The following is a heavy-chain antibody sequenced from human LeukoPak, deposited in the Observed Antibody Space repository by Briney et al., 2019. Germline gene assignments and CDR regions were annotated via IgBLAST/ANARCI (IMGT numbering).Heavy chain of an antibody. V-gene: IGHV3-21*01. CDR2: ISSSSSYI. Sequence: GGSLRLSCAASGFTFSSYSMNWVPQAPGKGLEWVSSISSSSSYIYYADSVKGRFTISRDNAKNSLYLQMNSLRAEDTAVYYCAGPRYSSSWYGYFQHWGQGTLVTVSS. CDR1: GFTFSSYS. CDR3: AGPRYSSSWYGYFQH. D-gene: IGHD6-13*01. J-gene: IGHJ1*01.